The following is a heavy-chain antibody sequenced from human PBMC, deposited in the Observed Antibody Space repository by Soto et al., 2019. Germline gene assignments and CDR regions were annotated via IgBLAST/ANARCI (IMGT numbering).Heavy chain of an antibody. D-gene: IGHD3-3*01. Sequence: GGSLRLSCAASGFTFSNYAMSWVRQAPGKGLEWVSAISGSGDSTYYADSVKGRFTISRDNSNNTVYLQMNSLRAEDTALYYCAKDPAYYDFWSGYSDSWGQGTLVTVSS. CDR3: AKDPAYYDFWSGYSDS. CDR2: ISGSGDST. CDR1: GFTFSNYA. J-gene: IGHJ4*02. V-gene: IGHV3-23*01.